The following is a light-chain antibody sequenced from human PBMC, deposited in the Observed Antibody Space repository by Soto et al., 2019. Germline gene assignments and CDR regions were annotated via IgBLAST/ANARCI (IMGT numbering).Light chain of an antibody. CDR2: LNSDGSH. V-gene: IGLV4-69*01. CDR3: QTWGTGIQV. Sequence: QSALTQSPSASASLGASVKLTCTLSSGHSSYAIAWHQQQPEKGPRYLMKLNSDGSHSKGDGIPDRFSGSSSGAERYLTISSLQSEDEADYYCQTWGTGIQVFGGGTKLTGL. CDR1: SGHSSYA. J-gene: IGLJ2*01.